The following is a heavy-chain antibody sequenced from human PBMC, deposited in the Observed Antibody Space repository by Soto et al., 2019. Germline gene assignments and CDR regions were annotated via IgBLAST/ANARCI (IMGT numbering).Heavy chain of an antibody. V-gene: IGHV3-30*18. CDR2: ISYDGSNK. D-gene: IGHD4-17*01. J-gene: IGHJ4*02. Sequence: GGSLRLSCAASGFTFSSYGMHWVRQAPGKGLEWVAVISYDGSNKYYADSVKGRFTISRDNSKNTLYLQMNSLRAEDTAVYYCAKYPSTTTEFGYYFDYWGQGTLVTVSS. CDR3: AKYPSTTTEFGYYFDY. CDR1: GFTFSSYG.